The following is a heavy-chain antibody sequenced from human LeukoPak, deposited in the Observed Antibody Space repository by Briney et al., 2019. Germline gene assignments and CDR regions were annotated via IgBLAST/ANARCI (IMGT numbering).Heavy chain of an antibody. CDR3: AKDGTQNPINWNDHDFDY. J-gene: IGHJ4*02. Sequence: PGGSLRLSCAASGFSLSSYGMTWVRQAPGKGLEWVSTLSDSGGGTYYADSVKGRFTISRDNSKNTLYLQMNSLRAEDTAVYYCAKDGTQNPINWNDHDFDYWGQGTLVTVSS. D-gene: IGHD1-1*01. V-gene: IGHV3-23*01. CDR1: GFSLSSYG. CDR2: LSDSGGGT.